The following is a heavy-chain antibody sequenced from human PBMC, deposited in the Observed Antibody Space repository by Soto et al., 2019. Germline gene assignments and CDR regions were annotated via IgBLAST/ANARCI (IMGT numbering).Heavy chain of an antibody. CDR3: AKGSRGYCGGGSCPHQPYFDY. V-gene: IGHV3-23*01. CDR1: GFTFSDYA. J-gene: IGHJ4*02. Sequence: EVQLLESGGDLVQPGGSLRLSCAASGFTFSDYAMTWVSQAPGRGLEWVSTISNGGGSTYYADSVKGRFSISRDNSKNTVFLQMNSLRAEDTSVYYCAKGSRGYCGGGSCPHQPYFDYWGQGPLVAVSS. D-gene: IGHD2-15*01. CDR2: ISNGGGST.